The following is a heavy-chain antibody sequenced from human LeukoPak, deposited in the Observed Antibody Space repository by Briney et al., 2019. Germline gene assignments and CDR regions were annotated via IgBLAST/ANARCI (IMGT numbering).Heavy chain of an antibody. Sequence: GSLRLSCAASGFTFSSYWMSWVRQAPGKGLEWVANIKQDGGEIYYVDSVKGRFTISRDNAKNSLSLQMNSLRAEDTAVYYCARDKVVGATHFDYWGQGTPVTVSS. J-gene: IGHJ4*02. D-gene: IGHD1-26*01. V-gene: IGHV3-7*01. CDR1: GFTFSSYW. CDR3: ARDKVVGATHFDY. CDR2: IKQDGGEI.